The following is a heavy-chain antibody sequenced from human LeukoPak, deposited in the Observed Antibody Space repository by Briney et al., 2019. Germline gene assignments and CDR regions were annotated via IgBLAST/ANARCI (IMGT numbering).Heavy chain of an antibody. CDR2: IKSKTDGGTT. CDR3: TTGSIGGFQYRDWRFKGARAFDI. CDR1: GFTFSNAW. D-gene: IGHD2-2*01. J-gene: IGHJ3*02. Sequence: PGGSLRLSCAASGFTFSNAWMSWVRQAPGKGLEWVGRIKSKTDGGTTDYAAPVKGRFTISRDDSKNTLYLQMNSLKTEDTAVYYCTTGSIGGFQYRDWRFKGARAFDIWGQGTMVTVSS. V-gene: IGHV3-15*01.